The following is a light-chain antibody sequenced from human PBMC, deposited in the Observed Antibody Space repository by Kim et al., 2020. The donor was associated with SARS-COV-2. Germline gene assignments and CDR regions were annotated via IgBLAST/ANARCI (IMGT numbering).Light chain of an antibody. CDR2: DVT. V-gene: IGLV2-11*01. CDR1: NSDVGGYNY. J-gene: IGLJ1*01. CDR3: CSYAGSPPYV. Sequence: QSALTQPRSVSGSPGQSVTISCTGTNSDVGGYNYVSWYQQHPGKAPKLMIYDVTARPSGVPDRFSASKSGNTASLTISGLQAEDEADYYCCSYAGSPPYVFGTGTKVTVL.